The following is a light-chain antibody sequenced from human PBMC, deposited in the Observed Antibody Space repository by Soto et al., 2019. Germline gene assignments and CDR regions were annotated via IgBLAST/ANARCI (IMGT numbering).Light chain of an antibody. CDR2: KAS. CDR3: QQYSDYST. V-gene: IGKV1-5*03. Sequence: DIQMTQSPSTLSASVGDRVTITCRASQGISTWLAWYQQKPGKVPKLLIYKASSLESGVPSRFSGSGSGTEFTLTISCLQPDDFAIYYCQQYSDYSTFGQGTKVDIK. CDR1: QGISTW. J-gene: IGKJ1*01.